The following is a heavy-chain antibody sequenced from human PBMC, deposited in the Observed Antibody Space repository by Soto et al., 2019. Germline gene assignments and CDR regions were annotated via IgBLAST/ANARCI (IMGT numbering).Heavy chain of an antibody. J-gene: IGHJ4*02. V-gene: IGHV4-34*01. Sequence: SETLSLTCAVYGGSFRGYYWSWIRQPPGKGLEWIGEINHSGRTNYNPSLKSRVTISVDTSKNQFSLKVSSVTAADTAVYYWARGDNYSGYAYWGQGTLVTVSS. CDR3: ARGDNYSGYAY. D-gene: IGHD5-12*01. CDR2: INHSGRT. CDR1: GGSFRGYY.